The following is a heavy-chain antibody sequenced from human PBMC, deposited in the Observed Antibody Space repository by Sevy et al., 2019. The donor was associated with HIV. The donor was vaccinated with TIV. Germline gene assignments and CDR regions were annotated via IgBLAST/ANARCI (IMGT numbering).Heavy chain of an antibody. CDR3: AKVKSGRYVLRFLEWSPPPSGIDY. CDR2: ISGSGGST. D-gene: IGHD3-3*01. J-gene: IGHJ4*02. V-gene: IGHV3-23*01. Sequence: GGSLRLSCAASGFTFSSYAMSWVRQAPGKGLEWVSAISGSGGSTYYADSVKGRFTISRDNSKNTLYLQMNSLRAEDTAINSCAKVKSGRYVLRFLEWSPPPSGIDYWGQGTLVTVSS. CDR1: GFTFSSYA.